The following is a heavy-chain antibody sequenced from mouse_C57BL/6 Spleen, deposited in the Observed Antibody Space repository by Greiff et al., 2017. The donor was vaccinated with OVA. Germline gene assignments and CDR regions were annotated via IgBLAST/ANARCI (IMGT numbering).Heavy chain of an antibody. D-gene: IGHD2-2*01. CDR2: INYDGSST. Sequence: EVQVVESEGGLVQPGSSMKLSCTASGFTFSDYYMAWVRQVPEKGLEWVANINYDGSSTYYLDSLKSRFIISRDNAKNILYLQMSSLKSEDTATYYCAREEGVYGYDLYWYFDVWGTGTTVTVSS. J-gene: IGHJ1*03. V-gene: IGHV5-16*01. CDR1: GFTFSDYY. CDR3: AREEGVYGYDLYWYFDV.